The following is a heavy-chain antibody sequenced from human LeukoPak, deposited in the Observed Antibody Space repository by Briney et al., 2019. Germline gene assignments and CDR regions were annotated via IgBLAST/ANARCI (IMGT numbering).Heavy chain of an antibody. D-gene: IGHD3-10*01. Sequence: QTGGSLRLSCEASGFKFFTFAMHWVRRAPGKGLEWVAIISYDGSNKYYGASVKGRFTISRDNSKNTLYLQMNSLRADDTALYYCAREGSSHDAFDIWGQGTVVTVSS. CDR1: GFKFFTFA. J-gene: IGHJ3*02. CDR2: ISYDGSNK. V-gene: IGHV3-30*07. CDR3: AREGSSHDAFDI.